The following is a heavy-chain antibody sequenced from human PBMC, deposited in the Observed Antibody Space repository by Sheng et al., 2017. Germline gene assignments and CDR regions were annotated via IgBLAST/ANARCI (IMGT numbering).Heavy chain of an antibody. CDR3: ARKWNMGWFDP. CDR1: GGTLSGYA. CDR2: IIPIFGTA. V-gene: IGHV1-69*01. D-gene: IGHD1-1*01. Sequence: QVQLVQSGAEVEKPGSSVKVSCKASGGTLSGYAISWMRQAPGQGLEWMGGIIPIFGTADYSQKFQDRVTITADEATSTAYMELSSLRSDDAAVYFCARKWNMGWFDPWGQGSLVTVSS. J-gene: IGHJ5*02.